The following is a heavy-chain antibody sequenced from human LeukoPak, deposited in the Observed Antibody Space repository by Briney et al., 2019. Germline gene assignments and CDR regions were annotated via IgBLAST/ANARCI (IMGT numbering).Heavy chain of an antibody. Sequence: GGSLRLSCAASGFTFSSYAMSWVRQAPGKGLEWVSAISGSGGSTYYADSVKDRFTISRDNSKNTLYLQMNSLRAEDTAVYYCAKVGEAFWSGYFDYWGQGTLVTVSS. V-gene: IGHV3-23*01. CDR1: GFTFSSYA. CDR2: ISGSGGST. J-gene: IGHJ4*02. CDR3: AKVGEAFWSGYFDY. D-gene: IGHD3-3*01.